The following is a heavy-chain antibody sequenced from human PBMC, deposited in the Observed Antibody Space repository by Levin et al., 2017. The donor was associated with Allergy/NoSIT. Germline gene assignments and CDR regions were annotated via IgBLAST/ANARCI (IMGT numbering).Heavy chain of an antibody. D-gene: IGHD2-15*01. CDR3: AKDPSRYCSGGSCYSEANWYFDL. Sequence: GGSLRLSCAASGFTFSSYGMHWVRQAPGKGLEWVAVISYDGSNKYYADSVKGRFTISRDNSKNTLYLQMNSLRAEDTAVYYCAKDPSRYCSGGSCYSEANWYFDLWGRGTLVTVSS. J-gene: IGHJ2*01. CDR2: ISYDGSNK. V-gene: IGHV3-30*18. CDR1: GFTFSSYG.